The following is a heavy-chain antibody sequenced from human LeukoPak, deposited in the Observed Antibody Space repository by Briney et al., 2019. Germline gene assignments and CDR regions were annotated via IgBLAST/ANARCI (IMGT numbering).Heavy chain of an antibody. CDR2: MNPNTGNT. V-gene: IGHV1-8*02. CDR3: ARVMMVTFGGRIALTYDS. D-gene: IGHD3-16*02. CDR1: GYTFTSYG. J-gene: IGHJ4*02. Sequence: GASVKVSCKASGYTFTSYGISWVRQAPGQGLEWMGWMNPNTGNTGYAQKFQGRVNMTRNTSIGTAYMELSRLRSEDTAVYYCARVMMVTFGGRIALTYDSWGQGTLVTVSS.